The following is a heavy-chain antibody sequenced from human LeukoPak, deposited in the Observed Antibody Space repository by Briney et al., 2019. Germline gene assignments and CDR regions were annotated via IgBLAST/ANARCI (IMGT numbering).Heavy chain of an antibody. CDR1: GYTFSGYY. CDR3: ARGLTGSSWFWFDP. Sequence: GAPVKVSCKASGYTFSGYYMHWVRQAPGQGLEWMGWINPNSGGTNYAQKFLGRVTMTSDTSVTTAYMELSRLRSEDTAVYYCARGLTGSSWFWFDPWGQGTLVTVSS. V-gene: IGHV1-2*02. CDR2: INPNSGGT. D-gene: IGHD6-13*01. J-gene: IGHJ5*02.